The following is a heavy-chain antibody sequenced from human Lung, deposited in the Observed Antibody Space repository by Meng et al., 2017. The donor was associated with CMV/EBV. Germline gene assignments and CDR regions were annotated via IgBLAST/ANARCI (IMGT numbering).Heavy chain of an antibody. V-gene: IGHV3-13*01. CDR2: IGTVGDT. Sequence: ESLKISCTASGFTFSTYDFHWVRQPTGKGLEWFSSIGTVGDTYSIGSVKGRFIISREDAKNSVYLQMTGLRDWDTGLYYCSRVRSPNHFEDWGQGPLVTVSS. CDR1: GFTFSTYD. J-gene: IGHJ4*02. D-gene: IGHD1-14*01. CDR3: SRVRSPNHFED.